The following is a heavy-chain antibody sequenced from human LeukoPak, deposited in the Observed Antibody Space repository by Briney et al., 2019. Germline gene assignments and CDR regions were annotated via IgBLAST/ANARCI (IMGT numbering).Heavy chain of an antibody. CDR3: ARDLGSGWYYFDS. V-gene: IGHV1-46*01. J-gene: IGHJ4*02. Sequence: ASVKVSCKASGYTLTSCYVHWVRLAPGQGLEWMGLINPNDGGTSYAQKFQGRVTMTRDMSTSTVYMEVSSLRSEDTAVYYCARDLGSGWYYFDSWGQGTLVTVSS. CDR1: GYTLTSCY. D-gene: IGHD6-19*01. CDR2: INPNDGGT.